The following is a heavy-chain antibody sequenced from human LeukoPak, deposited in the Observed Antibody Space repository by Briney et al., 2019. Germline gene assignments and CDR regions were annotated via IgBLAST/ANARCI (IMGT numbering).Heavy chain of an antibody. D-gene: IGHD6-13*01. V-gene: IGHV1-2*02. CDR1: GYTFTGYY. Sequence: ASVKVSCKASGYTFTGYYMHWVRQAPGQGLEWMGWINPNSVGTNYAQKFQGRVTMTRDTSISTAYMELSRLRSDDTAVYYCARGRYSSRGWFDPWGQGTLATVSS. CDR2: INPNSVGT. J-gene: IGHJ5*02. CDR3: ARGRYSSRGWFDP.